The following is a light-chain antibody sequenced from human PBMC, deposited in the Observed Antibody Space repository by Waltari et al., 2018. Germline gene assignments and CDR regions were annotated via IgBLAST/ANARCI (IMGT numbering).Light chain of an antibody. CDR1: QDIRGF. CDR2: GTS. V-gene: IGKV1-39*01. J-gene: IGKJ1*01. CDR3: QQSYSTPRM. Sequence: DIQMTQSPSSLSASVGDRVTITCRSSQDIRGFVNWYQQKPGAAPKLLIYGTSTLQRGAPSRFSGSGSATDFTLSIANLQPEDGATYFCQQSYSTPRMFGQGTKV.